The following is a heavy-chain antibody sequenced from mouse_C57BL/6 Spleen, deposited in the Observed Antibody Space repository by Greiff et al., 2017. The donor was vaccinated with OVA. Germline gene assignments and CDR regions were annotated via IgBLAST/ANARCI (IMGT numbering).Heavy chain of an antibody. CDR2: IYPGSGST. CDR3: AGGSSGYAYYFDY. J-gene: IGHJ2*01. V-gene: IGHV1-55*01. D-gene: IGHD3-2*02. CDR1: GYTFTSYW. Sequence: QLQQPGAELVKPGASVKMSCKASGYTFTSYWITWVKQRPGQGLEWIGDIYPGSGSTNYNEKFKSKATLTVDTSSSTAYMQLSSLTSEDSAVYYCAGGSSGYAYYFDYWGQGTTLTVSS.